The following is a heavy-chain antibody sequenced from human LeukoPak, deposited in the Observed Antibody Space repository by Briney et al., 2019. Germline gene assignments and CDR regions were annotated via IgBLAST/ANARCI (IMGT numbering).Heavy chain of an antibody. D-gene: IGHD4-17*01. CDR1: GFTFSSYA. Sequence: PGGSLRLSCAASGFTFSSYAMHWVRQAPGKGLEWVAVISYDGSNKYYADSVKGRFTISRDNSKNTLYLQMNSLRAEDTAVYYCARDSPAVTTHRKRNSPPYFDYWGQGTLVTVSS. CDR3: ARDSPAVTTHRKRNSPPYFDY. J-gene: IGHJ4*02. CDR2: ISYDGSNK. V-gene: IGHV3-30*04.